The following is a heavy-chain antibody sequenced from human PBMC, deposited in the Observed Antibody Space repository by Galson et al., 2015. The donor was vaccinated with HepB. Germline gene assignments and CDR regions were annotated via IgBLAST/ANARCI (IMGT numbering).Heavy chain of an antibody. CDR3: ARARYSTSPPDY. V-gene: IGHV1-18*01. J-gene: IGHJ4*02. CDR1: GYMFSSYS. Sequence: SVKVSCKASGYMFSSYSITWVRQAPGQGLEWMGWISAYNRNTNFAQKFQDRVTLTTDTFTSTAYMELRSLRSDDTAVYYCARARYSTSPPDYWGQGTLVTVSS. D-gene: IGHD6-6*01. CDR2: ISAYNRNT.